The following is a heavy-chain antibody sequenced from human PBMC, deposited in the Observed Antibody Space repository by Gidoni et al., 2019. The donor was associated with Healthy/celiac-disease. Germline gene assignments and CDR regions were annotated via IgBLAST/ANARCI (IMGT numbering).Heavy chain of an antibody. CDR3: AKITTVTTPDFDY. D-gene: IGHD4-17*01. CDR2: ISYDGSNK. J-gene: IGHJ4*02. Sequence: QVQLVASGGGVVQPGRSLRLSCAASGFTFSSYGMHWVRQAPGKGLEWVAVISYDGSNKYYADSVKGRFTISRDNSKNTLYLQMNSLRAEDTAVYYCAKITTVTTPDFDYWGQGTLVTVSS. CDR1: GFTFSSYG. V-gene: IGHV3-30*18.